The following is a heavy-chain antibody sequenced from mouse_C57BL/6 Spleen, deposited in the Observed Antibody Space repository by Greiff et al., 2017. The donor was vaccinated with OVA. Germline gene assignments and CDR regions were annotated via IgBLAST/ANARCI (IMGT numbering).Heavy chain of an antibody. Sequence: QVQLQQPGTELVKPGASVKRSCKASGYTFTSYWMHGVKRRPGQGLEWIGNINPSNGGTNYNEKFKSKATLTVDKSSSTAYMQLSSLTSEDSAVYYCAIPSYGYDHYYAMDYWGQGTSVTVSS. CDR2: INPSNGGT. CDR3: AIPSYGYDHYYAMDY. CDR1: GYTFTSYW. D-gene: IGHD2-2*01. V-gene: IGHV1-53*01. J-gene: IGHJ4*01.